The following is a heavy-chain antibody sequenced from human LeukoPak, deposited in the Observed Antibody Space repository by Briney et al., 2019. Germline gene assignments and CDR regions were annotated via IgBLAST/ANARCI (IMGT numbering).Heavy chain of an antibody. Sequence: AGGVLMIFCSASGFILRSYRFNWGRQVAGGGLGWGSSITTTFYTYYTDSVKGRFTISRDNAKNSLYLQMISLRAEDTAVYYCARGRVPAALNWFDPWGQGTLVTVSS. J-gene: IGHJ5*02. D-gene: IGHD2-2*01. V-gene: IGHV3-21*01. CDR1: GFILRSYR. CDR3: ARGRVPAALNWFDP. CDR2: ITTTFYT.